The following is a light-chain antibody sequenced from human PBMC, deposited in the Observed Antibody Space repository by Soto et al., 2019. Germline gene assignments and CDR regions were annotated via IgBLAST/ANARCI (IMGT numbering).Light chain of an antibody. CDR1: SSDVGRYNY. CDR3: SSYTGTPTRYV. Sequence: QSALTQPASVSGSPGQSITISCTGTSSDVGRYNYVSWYQQHPGKAPKLMIFEVTDRPSGVSDRFSGSKSGNTASLTISGLQAEDEADYFCSSYTGTPTRYVFGTGTKLTVL. J-gene: IGLJ1*01. CDR2: EVT. V-gene: IGLV2-14*01.